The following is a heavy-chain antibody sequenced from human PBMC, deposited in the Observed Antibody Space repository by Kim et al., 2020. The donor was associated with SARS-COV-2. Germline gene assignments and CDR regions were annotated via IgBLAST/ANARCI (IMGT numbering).Heavy chain of an antibody. J-gene: IGHJ6*01. CDR2: LYFGGRT. D-gene: IGHD3-10*01. CDR3: ARSPTIILGVFTLGGMDV. Sequence: SETLSLTCTVSGGSISSYYWSWIRQAPGTGLEWIGYLYFGGRTNYNPSLKSRVTMSVDTSKNQISLPLSPVTAADTAMSYCARSPTIILGVFTLGGMDV. CDR1: GGSISSYY. V-gene: IGHV4-59*01.